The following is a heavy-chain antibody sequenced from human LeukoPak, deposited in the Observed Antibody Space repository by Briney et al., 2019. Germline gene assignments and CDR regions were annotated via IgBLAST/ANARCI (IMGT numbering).Heavy chain of an antibody. Sequence: ASVKVSCEASGYTFSGYYRHWVRQAPGQGLEWMGWINPNSGGTNYAQKLQGRVTMTTDTSTRTAYMELRSLRSDDTAVYYCGRNRGGYYDSSGSYDYWGQGTLVTVSS. D-gene: IGHD3-22*01. CDR1: GYTFSGYY. V-gene: IGHV1-2*02. J-gene: IGHJ4*02. CDR3: GRNRGGYYDSSGSYDY. CDR2: INPNSGGT.